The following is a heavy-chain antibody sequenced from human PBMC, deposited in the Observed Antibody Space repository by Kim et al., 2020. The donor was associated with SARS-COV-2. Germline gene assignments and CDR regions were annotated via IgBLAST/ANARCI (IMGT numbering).Heavy chain of an antibody. CDR3: ARDRGSHLLYYYYGMDV. V-gene: IGHV3-30*07. D-gene: IGHD3-10*01. Sequence: VKCRFTISRDNSKNTLYLQMNILRAEDTAVYYCARDRGSHLLYYYYGMDVWGQGTTVTVSS. J-gene: IGHJ6*02.